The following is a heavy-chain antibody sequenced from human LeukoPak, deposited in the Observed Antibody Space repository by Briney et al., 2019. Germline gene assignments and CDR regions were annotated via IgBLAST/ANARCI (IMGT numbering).Heavy chain of an antibody. CDR3: ARVPYGYNPLYFDY. CDR2: IYYSGST. V-gene: IGHV4-39*01. D-gene: IGHD5-24*01. CDR1: GGSISSSSYY. J-gene: IGHJ4*02. Sequence: PSETLSLTCTVSGGSISSSSYYWGWIRQPPGKGLEWIGSIYYSGSTYYNPSLKSRVTISVDTSKNQLSLKLSSVTAADTAVYYCARVPYGYNPLYFDYWGQGTLVTVSS.